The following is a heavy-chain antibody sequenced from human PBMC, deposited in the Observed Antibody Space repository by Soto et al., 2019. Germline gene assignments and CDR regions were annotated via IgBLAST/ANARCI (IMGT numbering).Heavy chain of an antibody. V-gene: IGHV1-24*01. J-gene: IGHJ6*02. CDR2: LDREGGET. CDR3: VIFYYYYGMDV. CDR1: AYRLTEIS. Sequence: GASVKVSCKVSAYRLTEISLHWLRQSSGIGLEWMGGLDREGGETIYAQKFQGRVTMTEDTSADTAYMELSSLRSEDTAIYYCVIFYYYYGMDVWGQGTTVTVSS.